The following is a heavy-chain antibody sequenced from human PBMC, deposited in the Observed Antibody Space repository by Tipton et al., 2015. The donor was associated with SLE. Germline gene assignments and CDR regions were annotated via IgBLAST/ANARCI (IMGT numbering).Heavy chain of an antibody. CDR1: GYSFSNYW. D-gene: IGHD1-26*01. CDR2: IYPGNSDI. Sequence: QSGPEVKKPGESLKLSCKGSGYSFSNYWIAWVRQMPGKGLEWLGTIYPGNSDIRYSPSSQGQVSISADNSISTAYLQWSSLKASDIDMYYCAGLGNGGSSVDYWGQGALVTVSS. V-gene: IGHV5-51*03. CDR3: AGLGNGGSSVDY. J-gene: IGHJ4*02.